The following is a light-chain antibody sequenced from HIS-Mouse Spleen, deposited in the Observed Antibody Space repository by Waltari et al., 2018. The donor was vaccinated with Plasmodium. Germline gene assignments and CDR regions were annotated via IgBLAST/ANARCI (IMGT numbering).Light chain of an antibody. CDR1: SSDAGGYNY. CDR3: CSYAGSYTLV. CDR2: DGS. V-gene: IGLV2-11*01. J-gene: IGLJ2*01. Sequence: QSALTQPRSVSGSPGQSVTISCTGTSSDAGGYNYVHWYQQHPGKAPKLMIYDGSKRPSGVPDRFSGSKSGNTASLTISGLQAEDEADYYCCSYAGSYTLVFGGGTKLTVL.